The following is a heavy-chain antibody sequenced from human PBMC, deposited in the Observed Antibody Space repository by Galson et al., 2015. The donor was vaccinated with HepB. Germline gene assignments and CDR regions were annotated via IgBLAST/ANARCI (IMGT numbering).Heavy chain of an antibody. V-gene: IGHV1-2*02. CDR2: INPDTGDT. CDR3: VKTPEGAVAGPFDY. D-gene: IGHD6-19*01. J-gene: IGHJ4*02. CDR1: GFFFIAYY. Sequence: SVKVSCKASGFFFIAYYIHWLRQAPGEGLEWLGWINPDTGDTNYAQKFQGRVSLTRDTSISTAYMEVKRLTSDDTAVYYCVKTPEGAVAGPFDYWGQGTLVTVSS.